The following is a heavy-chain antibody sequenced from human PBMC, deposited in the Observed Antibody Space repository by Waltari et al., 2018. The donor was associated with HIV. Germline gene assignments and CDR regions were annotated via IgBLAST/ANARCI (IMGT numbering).Heavy chain of an antibody. CDR2: IGYDERNN. Sequence: QVQLVESGGGVVQTGWSLRLSGAASGFTFSSHGMHWFRQAPSKGLAWWAVIGYDERNNYYAESVKGRVTITRDNSNNTLYLQMNSRRAEDTALYYCARDGGSGLLWFGELGYWGQGTLVTVSS. J-gene: IGHJ4*02. V-gene: IGHV3-33*01. D-gene: IGHD3-10*01. CDR1: GFTFSSHG. CDR3: ARDGGSGLLWFGELGY.